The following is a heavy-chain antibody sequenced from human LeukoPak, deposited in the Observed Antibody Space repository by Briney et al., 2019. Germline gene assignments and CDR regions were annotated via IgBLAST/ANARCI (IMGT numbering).Heavy chain of an antibody. CDR1: GFTFGSYS. Sequence: GGSLRLSCAASGFTFGSYSINWVRQAPGKGLEWVSYIGRSSSSIYYADSVKGRFTISRDNAKDSVYLQMDSLRAEDTAVYYCVRDRDYYDSSSYYAYYYYMDVWGKGTTVTVSS. CDR3: VRDRDYYDSSSYYAYYYYMDV. J-gene: IGHJ6*03. V-gene: IGHV3-48*01. CDR2: IGRSSSSI. D-gene: IGHD3-22*01.